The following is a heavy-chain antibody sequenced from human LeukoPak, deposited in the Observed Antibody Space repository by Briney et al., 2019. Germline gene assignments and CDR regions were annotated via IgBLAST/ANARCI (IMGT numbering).Heavy chain of an antibody. J-gene: IGHJ4*02. V-gene: IGHV1-18*01. Sequence: GASVKVSCKASGYTFTSYGISWVRQAPGQGLEWMGWISAYNGNTNYAQKLQGRVTMTTDTSTSTAYMELRSLRSDDTAVYCCARVYYYDSSGFIADYWGQGTLVTVSS. CDR1: GYTFTSYG. CDR2: ISAYNGNT. D-gene: IGHD3-22*01. CDR3: ARVYYYDSSGFIADY.